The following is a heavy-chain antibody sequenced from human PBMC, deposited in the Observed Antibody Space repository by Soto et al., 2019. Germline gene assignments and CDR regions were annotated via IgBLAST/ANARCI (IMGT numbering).Heavy chain of an antibody. Sequence: SETLSLTCTVSGGSISSYYWSWIRQPPGKGLEWIGYIYYSGSTNYNPSLKSRVTISVDTSKNQFSLKLSSVTAADTAVYYCARVMQLLLTYNWFDPWGQGTLVTVSS. CDR1: GGSISSYY. J-gene: IGHJ5*02. V-gene: IGHV4-59*08. CDR2: IYYSGST. CDR3: ARVMQLLLTYNWFDP. D-gene: IGHD2-15*01.